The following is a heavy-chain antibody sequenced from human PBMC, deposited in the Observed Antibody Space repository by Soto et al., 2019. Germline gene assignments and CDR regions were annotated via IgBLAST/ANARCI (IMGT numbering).Heavy chain of an antibody. V-gene: IGHV1-46*01. D-gene: IGHD6-6*01. CDR3: ARGQLGPTYYYYGMHV. J-gene: IGHJ6*02. CDR1: GYTFTSYY. Sequence: RASVKVSCKASGYTFTSYYMHWVRQAPGQGLEWMGIINPSGGSTSYAQKFQGRVTMTRDTSTSTVYMELSSLRSEDTAVYYCARGQLGPTYYYYGMHVWGQGTTLTVSS. CDR2: INPSGGST.